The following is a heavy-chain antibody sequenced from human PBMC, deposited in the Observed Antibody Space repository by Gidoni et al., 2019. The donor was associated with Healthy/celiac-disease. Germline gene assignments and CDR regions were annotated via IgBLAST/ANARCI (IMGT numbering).Heavy chain of an antibody. J-gene: IGHJ4*02. CDR2: INAGNGNP. V-gene: IGHV1-3*01. CDR1: GYTFTSYA. CDR3: ARPNSSSWPDY. Sequence: QVQLVQSGAEVKKPGASVKGSCKASGYTFTSYAMHWVRQAPGQRLEWMGWINAGNGNPKYSQKFQGRVTLTRDTSASTAYMELSSLRSEDTAVYYCARPNSSSWPDYWGQGTLVTVSS. D-gene: IGHD6-13*01.